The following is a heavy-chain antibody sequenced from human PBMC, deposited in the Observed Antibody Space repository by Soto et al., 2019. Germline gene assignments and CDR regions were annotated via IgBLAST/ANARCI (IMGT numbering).Heavy chain of an antibody. V-gene: IGHV4-59*01. CDR1: GGSISSYY. CDR2: IYYSGST. D-gene: IGHD2-2*01. Sequence: LSLTCTVSGGSISSYYWSWIRQPPGKGLEWIGYIYYSGSTNYNPSLKSRVTISVDTSKNQFSLRLSSVTAADTAVYYCARETTYCSSTSCYCYFDYCGQGTLVTVSS. J-gene: IGHJ4*02. CDR3: ARETTYCSSTSCYCYFDY.